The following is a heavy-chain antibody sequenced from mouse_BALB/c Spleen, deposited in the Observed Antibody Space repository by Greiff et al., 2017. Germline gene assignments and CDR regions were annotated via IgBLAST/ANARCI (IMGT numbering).Heavy chain of an antibody. CDR2: ISSGSSTI. CDR3: ARVGYRAMDY. V-gene: IGHV5-17*02. J-gene: IGHJ4*01. CDR1: GFTFSSFG. D-gene: IGHD2-2*01. Sequence: EVQLQESGGGLVQPGGSRKLSCAASGFTFSSFGMHWVRQAPEKGLEWVAYISSGSSTIYYADTVKGRFTISRDNPKNTLFLQMTSLRSEDTAMYYCARVGYRAMDYWGQGTSVTVSS.